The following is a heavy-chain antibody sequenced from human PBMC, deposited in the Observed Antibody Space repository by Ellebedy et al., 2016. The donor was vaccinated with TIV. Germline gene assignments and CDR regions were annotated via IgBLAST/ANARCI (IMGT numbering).Heavy chain of an antibody. CDR1: GYTLTELS. CDR3: ATESAGAVVPAAQFDY. J-gene: IGHJ4*02. CDR2: FDPEDGET. D-gene: IGHD2-2*01. V-gene: IGHV1-24*01. Sequence: ASVKVSCKVSGYTLTELSMHWVRQAPGKGLEWMGGFDPEDGETIYAQKFQGRVTMTEDTSTDTAYMELSSLRSEDTAVYYCATESAGAVVPAAQFDYWGQGTLVTVSS.